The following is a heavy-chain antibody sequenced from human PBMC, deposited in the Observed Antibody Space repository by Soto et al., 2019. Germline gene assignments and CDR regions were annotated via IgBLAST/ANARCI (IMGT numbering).Heavy chain of an antibody. J-gene: IGHJ4*02. D-gene: IGHD2-2*01. CDR3: ARGRRLGYCSSTSCYLDY. CDR1: GGSFSGYY. CDR2: INHSGST. Sequence: QVQLQQWGAGLLKPSETLSLTCAVYGGSFSGYYWSWIRQPPGKGLEWIGAINHSGSTNYNPSLKSRVTISVDTSKNQFSLKLSSVTAADTAVYYCARGRRLGYCSSTSCYLDYWGQGTLVTVSS. V-gene: IGHV4-34*01.